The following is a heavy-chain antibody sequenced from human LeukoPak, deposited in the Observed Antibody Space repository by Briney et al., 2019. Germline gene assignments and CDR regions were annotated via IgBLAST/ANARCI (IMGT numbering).Heavy chain of an antibody. D-gene: IGHD5-24*01. J-gene: IGHJ3*02. CDR2: INPSGGST. V-gene: IGHV1-46*01. CDR3: ARDGDGYNSYNDFDAFDI. Sequence: GASVKVSCKASGYTFTSYYMHWVRQAPGQGLEWMGMINPSGGSTSYAQKFQGRVTMTRDTSTSTVYMELSSLRSEDTAVYYCARDGDGYNSYNDFDAFDIWGQGTMVTVSS. CDR1: GYTFTSYY.